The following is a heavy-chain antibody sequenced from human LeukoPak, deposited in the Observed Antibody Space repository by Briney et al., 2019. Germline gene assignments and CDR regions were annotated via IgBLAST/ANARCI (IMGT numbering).Heavy chain of an antibody. CDR3: ARKVAVAMDLDY. D-gene: IGHD5-18*01. CDR1: GFTFKSYG. CDR2: ITGAGSST. V-gene: IGHV3-23*01. J-gene: IGHJ4*02. Sequence: TGGSLRLSCAASGFTFKSYGMTWVRQVPGKGLEWVSSITGAGSSTKYADSVNGRFTISRDNSKNTLSLQMTGLRAEDTAVYYCARKVAVAMDLDYWGQGTLVTASS.